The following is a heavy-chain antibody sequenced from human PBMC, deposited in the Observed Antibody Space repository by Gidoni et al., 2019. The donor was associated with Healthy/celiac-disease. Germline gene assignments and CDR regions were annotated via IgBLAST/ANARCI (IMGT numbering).Heavy chain of an antibody. CDR1: ASTCSSHT. CDR2: ICSSINYI. CDR3: AGGPTGTTRYNCDYFDY. J-gene: IGHJ4*02. V-gene: IGHV3-21*01. D-gene: IGHD1-7*01. Sequence: EVQLVEPGRGRAKAGGDRRPPGSAPASTCSSHTMNGVSRAPGKGLEWVSSICSSINYIYYAVSVEGRYTISRDNAKNWLYPQKNSLRAEDTTVSYCAGGPTGTTRYNCDYFDYWGQGTLVTVSS.